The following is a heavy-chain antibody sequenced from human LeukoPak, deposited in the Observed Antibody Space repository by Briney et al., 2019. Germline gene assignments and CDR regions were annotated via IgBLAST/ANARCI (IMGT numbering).Heavy chain of an antibody. CDR3: AKTYYYGSGTPADAFDI. Sequence: GESLKISCKGSGYSFTDYWIGWVRQMPGKGLEWMGLIYPDDSDTRYSPSFQGQVTISADKSVNCAFLQWSSLKASDTAMYYCAKTYYYGSGTPADAFDIWGQGTMVTISS. CDR1: GYSFTDYW. J-gene: IGHJ3*02. D-gene: IGHD3-10*01. CDR2: IYPDDSDT. V-gene: IGHV5-51*01.